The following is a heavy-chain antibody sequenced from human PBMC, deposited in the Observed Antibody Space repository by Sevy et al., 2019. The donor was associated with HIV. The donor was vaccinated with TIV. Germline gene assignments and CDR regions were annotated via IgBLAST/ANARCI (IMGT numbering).Heavy chain of an antibody. D-gene: IGHD4-17*01. CDR1: GFTFGEYS. CDR2: LRSEVYGGTT. V-gene: IGHV3-49*03. CDR3: TRGRRVYADYGVDY. Sequence: GGSLRLSCTASGFTFGEYSMSWFRQAPGKGLEGVSFLRSEVYGGTTEYAASVKGRFTISRDDSKSIAYLQMSSLKTEDTAVYYCTRGRRVYADYGVDYWGQGTLVTVSS. J-gene: IGHJ4*02.